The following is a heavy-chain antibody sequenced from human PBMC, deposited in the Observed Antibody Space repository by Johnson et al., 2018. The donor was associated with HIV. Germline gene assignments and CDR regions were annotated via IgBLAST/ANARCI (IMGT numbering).Heavy chain of an antibody. CDR1: GFTFSNAW. CDR3: AREAQTHAFDI. V-gene: IGHV3-20*04. CDR2: INWNGGDK. J-gene: IGHJ3*02. D-gene: IGHD4-23*01. Sequence: EVQLVESGGGVVQPGRSLRLSCAASGFTFSNAWMSWVRQAPGKGLEWVSGINWNGGDKDYAESLKGRFTISRDHAKNSLYLQMNSLRAGDTAVYYCAREAQTHAFDIWGQGTMVTVSS.